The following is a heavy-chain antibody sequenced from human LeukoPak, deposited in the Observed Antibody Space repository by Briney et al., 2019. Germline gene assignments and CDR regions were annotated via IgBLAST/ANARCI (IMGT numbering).Heavy chain of an antibody. J-gene: IGHJ4*02. CDR3: ARHPRYSSGFQYFDF. D-gene: IGHD6-19*01. Sequence: GESLKISCQASGYSFSTYWTGWVRQMPGKGLEWMGIIYPGDSDTRYSPSFQGQVTISADKSISTAYLQWSSLKASDTAIYYCARHPRYSSGFQYFDFWGQRTLVTVSS. CDR2: IYPGDSDT. CDR1: GYSFSTYW. V-gene: IGHV5-51*01.